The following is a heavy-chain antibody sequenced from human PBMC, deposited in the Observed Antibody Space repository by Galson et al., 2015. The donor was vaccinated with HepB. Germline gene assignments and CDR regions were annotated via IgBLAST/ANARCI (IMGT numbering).Heavy chain of an antibody. CDR1: GFTFSTYG. Sequence: SLRLSCAASGFTFSTYGMNWVRQAPGKGLEWVSSISSSSSYIYHADSVKGRFTISRDNAKNSLYLQMNSLRVEDTAVYYCARGPVNYDSSGYYYLEGDYWGQGTLVTVSS. D-gene: IGHD3-22*01. J-gene: IGHJ4*02. CDR2: ISSSSSYI. CDR3: ARGPVNYDSSGYYYLEGDY. V-gene: IGHV3-21*01.